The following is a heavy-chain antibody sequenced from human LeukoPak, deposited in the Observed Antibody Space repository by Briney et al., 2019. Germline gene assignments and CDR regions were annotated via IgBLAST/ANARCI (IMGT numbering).Heavy chain of an antibody. D-gene: IGHD3-10*01. J-gene: IGHJ4*02. V-gene: IGHV4-39*01. Sequence: SETLSLTCTVSGGSISSSSYYWGWIRQPPGKGLEWIGSIYYSGSTYYNPSLKSRVTISVDTSKNQFSLKLSSVTAADTAVYYCAALGGSGSYWGQGTLVTVSS. CDR1: GGSISSSSYY. CDR2: IYYSGST. CDR3: AALGGSGSY.